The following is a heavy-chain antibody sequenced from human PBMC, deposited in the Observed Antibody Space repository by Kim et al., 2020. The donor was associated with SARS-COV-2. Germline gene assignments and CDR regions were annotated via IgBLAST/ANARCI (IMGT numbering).Heavy chain of an antibody. D-gene: IGHD3-3*01. J-gene: IGHJ6*02. Sequence: GRFTISRDDSKNTLYLQMNSLKTEDTAVYYCTTSTYYDFWSGYYYYGMDVWGQGTTVTVSS. V-gene: IGHV3-15*01. CDR3: TTSTYYDFWSGYYYYGMDV.